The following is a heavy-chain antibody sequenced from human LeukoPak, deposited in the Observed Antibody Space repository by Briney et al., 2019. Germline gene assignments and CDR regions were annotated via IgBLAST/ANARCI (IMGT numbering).Heavy chain of an antibody. CDR2: IYYSGST. V-gene: IGHV4-39*01. Sequence: SGTLSLTCAVSGGSISSGSYYWGWIRQPPGRGLEWIGNIYYSGSTYYNPSLKSRVTISVDTSKNQFSLKLSSVTAADTAVYYCAMPSSSWYYFDYWGQGTLVTVSS. CDR1: GGSISSGSYY. J-gene: IGHJ4*02. D-gene: IGHD6-13*01. CDR3: AMPSSSWYYFDY.